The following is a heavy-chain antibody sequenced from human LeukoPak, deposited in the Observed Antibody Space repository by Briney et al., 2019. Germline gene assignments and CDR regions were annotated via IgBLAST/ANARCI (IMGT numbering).Heavy chain of an antibody. J-gene: IGHJ4*02. Sequence: PGGSLRLSCAASGFTFSSYGISWVRQAPGKGLEWVSAMSGNGDTTYYADSVKGRFTVSRDNSKNKLFLQMNSLRAEDTAVYYCARALGAGFSWDSFGYWGQGTLVTVSS. CDR1: GFTFSSYG. CDR2: MSGNGDTT. CDR3: ARALGAGFSWDSFGY. V-gene: IGHV3-23*01. D-gene: IGHD2/OR15-2a*01.